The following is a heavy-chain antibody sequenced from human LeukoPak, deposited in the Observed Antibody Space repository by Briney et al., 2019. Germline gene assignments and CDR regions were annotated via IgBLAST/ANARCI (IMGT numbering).Heavy chain of an antibody. Sequence: SVKVSCKTSGGALGSYSISWVRQAPGQGLEWMGGIVPTFETANYAQKFQDRLTITADESTDTVYMELSSLTSEDTAVYYCARDRGHSDTARCYINWFDPWGQGTLVTVS. CDR1: GGALGSYS. CDR3: ARDRGHSDTARCYINWFDP. V-gene: IGHV1-69*13. J-gene: IGHJ5*02. D-gene: IGHD5-18*01. CDR2: IVPTFETA.